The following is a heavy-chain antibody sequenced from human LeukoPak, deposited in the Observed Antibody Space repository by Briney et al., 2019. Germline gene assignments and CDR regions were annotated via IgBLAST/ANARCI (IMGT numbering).Heavy chain of an antibody. Sequence: GASVKVSCKASRYTFTSYDINWVRQATGQGLEWMGWMNPNSGNTGYAQKFQGRVTMTRNTSISTAYMELSSLRSEDTAVYYCARWACSSTSCWDYYYYYMDVWGKGTTVTVSS. CDR3: ARWACSSTSCWDYYYYYMDV. D-gene: IGHD2-2*01. CDR1: RYTFTSYD. J-gene: IGHJ6*03. CDR2: MNPNSGNT. V-gene: IGHV1-8*01.